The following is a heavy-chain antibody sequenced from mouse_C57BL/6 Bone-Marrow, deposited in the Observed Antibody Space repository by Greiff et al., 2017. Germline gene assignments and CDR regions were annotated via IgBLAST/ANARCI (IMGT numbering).Heavy chain of an antibody. CDR1: GYTFTSYG. V-gene: IGHV1-81*01. J-gene: IGHJ2*01. CDR3: ARGRYYSNQFDY. Sequence: VQVVESGAELARPGASVKLSCKASGYTFTSYGISWVKQRTGQGLEWIGEIYPRSGNTYYNEKFKGKATLTADKSSSTAYMELRSLTSEDSAVYFCARGRYYSNQFDYWGQGTTLTVSS. D-gene: IGHD2-5*01. CDR2: IYPRSGNT.